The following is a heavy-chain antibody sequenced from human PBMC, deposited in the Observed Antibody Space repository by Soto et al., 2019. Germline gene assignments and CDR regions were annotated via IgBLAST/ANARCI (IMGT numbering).Heavy chain of an antibody. Sequence: ESLKISPQGSVYSFASYWVGWVRQMPGKDLECMGIIYPGDSDTRYSPSFQGQVTISPDKSLSTPYLQWTSLKACDTAMYYCGRRGDLVGTIESQFAMEVWGQGTTVNVS. CDR2: IYPGDSDT. CDR3: GRRGDLVGTIESQFAMEV. J-gene: IGHJ6*02. CDR1: VYSFASYW. D-gene: IGHD5-12*01. V-gene: IGHV5-51*01.